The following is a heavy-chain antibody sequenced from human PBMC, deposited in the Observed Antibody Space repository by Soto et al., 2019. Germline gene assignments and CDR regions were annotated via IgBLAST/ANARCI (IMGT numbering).Heavy chain of an antibody. Sequence: GGSLRLSCAASGFPFSDHYMNWVRQAPGKGLEWVSSISSSSSYIYYADSVKGRFTISRDNAKNSLYLQMNSLRAEDTAVYYCARDLYYYDSSGSFFGMDVWGQGTTVTVSS. CDR1: GFPFSDHY. CDR3: ARDLYYYDSSGSFFGMDV. J-gene: IGHJ6*02. V-gene: IGHV3-21*01. CDR2: ISSSSSYI. D-gene: IGHD3-22*01.